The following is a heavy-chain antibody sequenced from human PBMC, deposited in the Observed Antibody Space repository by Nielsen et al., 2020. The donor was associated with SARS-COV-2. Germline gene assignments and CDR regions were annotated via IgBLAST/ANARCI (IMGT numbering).Heavy chain of an antibody. Sequence: RQAPGKGLEWIGYIYYSGSTNYNPSLKSRVTISVDTSKNQFSLELSSVTAADTAVYYCARASPAEDAFDIWGQGTMVTVSS. CDR3: ARASPAEDAFDI. CDR2: IYYSGST. J-gene: IGHJ3*02. V-gene: IGHV4-59*01.